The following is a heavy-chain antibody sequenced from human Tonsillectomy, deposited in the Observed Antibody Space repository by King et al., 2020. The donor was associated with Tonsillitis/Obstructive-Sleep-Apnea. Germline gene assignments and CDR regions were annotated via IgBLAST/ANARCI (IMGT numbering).Heavy chain of an antibody. CDR2: ISAYNGNT. CDR3: ARDHLSRLVVVGAPNYYYYMDV. V-gene: IGHV1-18*01. D-gene: IGHD2-21*01. J-gene: IGHJ6*03. Sequence: VQLVESGAEVKKPGASVKVSCTASGYSFTSHGFSWVRQAPGQGLEWMGWISAYNGNTNYAQKFQGRVTMTTDTSTSTAYMELRTLRSDDTAVYYCARDHLSRLVVVGAPNYYYYMDVWGKGTTVTVSS. CDR1: GYSFTSHG.